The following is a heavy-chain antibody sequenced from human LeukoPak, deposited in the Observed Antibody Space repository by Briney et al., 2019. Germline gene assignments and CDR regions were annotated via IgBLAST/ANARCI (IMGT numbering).Heavy chain of an antibody. D-gene: IGHD3-3*01. CDR3: ARGEPDFWSVYRNYYYYYMDV. J-gene: IGHJ6*03. CDR2: INHSGST. V-gene: IGHV4-34*01. CDR1: GGSFSGYY. Sequence: SETLSLTCAVYGGSFSGYYWSWIRQPPGKGLEWIGEINHSGSTNYNPSLKSRVTISVDTSKNQFSLKLSSVTAADTAVYYCARGEPDFWSVYRNYYYYYMDVWGKGTTVTVSS.